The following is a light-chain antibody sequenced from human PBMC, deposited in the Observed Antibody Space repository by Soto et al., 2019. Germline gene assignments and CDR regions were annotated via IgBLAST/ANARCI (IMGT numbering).Light chain of an antibody. CDR2: AAS. Sequence: DIQMTQSPSSLSASVGDRVTITCRASQSISSYLNWYQQKPGKAPNLLIYAASSLQSGVPSRFSGSGSGTDFSLTISSLQPEDFATYYCQQSYIIPRTFGGGTKVEIK. CDR1: QSISSY. V-gene: IGKV1-39*01. J-gene: IGKJ4*01. CDR3: QQSYIIPRT.